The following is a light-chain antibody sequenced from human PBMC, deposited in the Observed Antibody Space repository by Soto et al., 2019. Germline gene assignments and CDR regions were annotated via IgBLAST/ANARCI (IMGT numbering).Light chain of an antibody. Sequence: MVLTQSPGTLSLSPGERATLSCRASQSVSSSYLAWYQQKPGQAPRLLIFDASSRATGIPDRFSGSGSGTDFTLTISRLEPEDFAIYYCQQYGSSPRMFGQGTKVEIK. J-gene: IGKJ1*01. CDR2: DAS. V-gene: IGKV3-20*01. CDR3: QQYGSSPRM. CDR1: QSVSSSY.